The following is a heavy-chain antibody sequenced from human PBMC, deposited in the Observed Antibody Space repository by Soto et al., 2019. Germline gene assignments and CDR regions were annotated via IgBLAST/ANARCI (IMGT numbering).Heavy chain of an antibody. Sequence: QVQLVQSGAEVKKPGSSVKVSCKASGGTFSSYAISWVRQAPGQGLEWMGGIIPIFGTASYAQKFQGRVTITADESTSTAYMELSSLRSEDTAVYYCARDGRSNQLSGWFDPWGQGTLVTVSS. J-gene: IGHJ5*02. CDR2: IIPIFGTA. D-gene: IGHD2-2*01. CDR1: GGTFSSYA. CDR3: ARDGRSNQLSGWFDP. V-gene: IGHV1-69*01.